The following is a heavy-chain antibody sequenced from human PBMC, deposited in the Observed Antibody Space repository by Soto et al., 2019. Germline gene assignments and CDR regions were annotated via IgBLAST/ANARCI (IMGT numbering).Heavy chain of an antibody. CDR3: ARGVVVAATPPFDY. CDR1: GFTFSSYA. CDR2: ISGGGGST. D-gene: IGHD2-15*01. J-gene: IGHJ4*02. V-gene: IGHV3-23*01. Sequence: EVQLLESGGGLVQQGGSLSLSFPPSGFTFSSYARSWARQAPGKGLEWVSAISGGGGSTYYADSVKGRFTISRDNSKNTLYLQMNSLRAEDTAVYYCARGVVVAATPPFDYWGQGTLVTVSS.